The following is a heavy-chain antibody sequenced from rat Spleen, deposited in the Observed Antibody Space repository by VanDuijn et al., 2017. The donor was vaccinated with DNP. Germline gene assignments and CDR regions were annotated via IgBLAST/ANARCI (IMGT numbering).Heavy chain of an antibody. Sequence: EVQLVESGGGLVQPGRSLKLSCAVSGLTFSNYGMHWIRQAPTKGLEWVASISPSGRSTYYRDSVKVRFTISRDNAQNTLYLQVDSLRSEDTATYYCATHLHTYLGSYFDYWGQGVMVTVSS. J-gene: IGHJ2*01. CDR3: ATHLHTYLGSYFDY. V-gene: IGHV5-19*01. CDR1: GLTFSNYG. CDR2: ISPSGRST. D-gene: IGHD2-1*01.